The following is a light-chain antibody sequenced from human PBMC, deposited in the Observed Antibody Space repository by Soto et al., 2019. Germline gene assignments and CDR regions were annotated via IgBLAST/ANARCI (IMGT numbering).Light chain of an antibody. CDR3: SSYTGSTTLGV. J-gene: IGLJ1*01. Sequence: QSALTQPASVSGSPGQSITISCTGTSSDVGGYNYVSWYQQHPGKAPKLMIYDVTNRPSGVSNRFSGSKSGSTASLTISGLQAEDEADYYCSSYTGSTTLGVFGTGTKVTDL. CDR1: SSDVGGYNY. CDR2: DVT. V-gene: IGLV2-14*01.